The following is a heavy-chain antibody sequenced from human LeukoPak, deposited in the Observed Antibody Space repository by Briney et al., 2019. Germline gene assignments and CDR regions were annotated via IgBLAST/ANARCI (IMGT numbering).Heavy chain of an antibody. J-gene: IGHJ4*02. CDR2: IYSGGST. D-gene: IGHD3-10*01. V-gene: IGHV3-53*01. Sequence: GGSLRLSCAASGFTVSSNYMSWVRQAPGKGLEWVSVIYSGGSTYYADSVKGRFTISRDNSKNTLYLQMNSLRAEDMAVYYCAREWFGDQGGYWGQGTLVTVSS. CDR3: AREWFGDQGGY. CDR1: GFTVSSNY.